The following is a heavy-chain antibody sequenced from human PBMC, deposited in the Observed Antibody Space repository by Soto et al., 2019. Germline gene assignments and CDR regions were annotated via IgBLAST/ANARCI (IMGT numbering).Heavy chain of an antibody. CDR3: TIEGGAPRAFDF. J-gene: IGHJ4*02. D-gene: IGHD3-16*01. V-gene: IGHV1-69*06. Sequence: QVQLVQSGAEVKKPGSSVKVSCKASGCTFSSYTIIWVRQAPGQGLVWVGGITVIFGTPNYAQKVQGRVTITADKSTGTAYLDLSSLRAEDTAIYYCTIEGGAPRAFDFWGQGTLVTVSS. CDR1: GCTFSSYT. CDR2: ITVIFGTP.